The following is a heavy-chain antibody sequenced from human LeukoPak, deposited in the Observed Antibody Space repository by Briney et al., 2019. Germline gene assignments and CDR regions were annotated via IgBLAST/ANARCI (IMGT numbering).Heavy chain of an antibody. V-gene: IGHV3-30-3*01. CDR1: GFTFSSYA. Sequence: GGSLRLSCAASGFTFSSYAMHWVRQAPGKGLEWVAVISYDGSNKYYADSVKGRFTISRDNAKNSLYLQMNSLRAEDTAVYYCCLDVGTPFDIWGQGTMVTVSS. D-gene: IGHD3-9*01. CDR2: ISYDGSNK. J-gene: IGHJ3*02. CDR3: CLDVGTPFDI.